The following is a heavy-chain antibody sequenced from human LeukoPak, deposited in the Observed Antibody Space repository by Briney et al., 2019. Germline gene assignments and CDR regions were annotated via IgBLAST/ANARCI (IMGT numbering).Heavy chain of an antibody. CDR3: ARDSSQWLVT. V-gene: IGHV3-13*01. CDR2: IGTAGDT. D-gene: IGHD6-19*01. Sequence: QPGGSLRLSCAASGFTFSSYDMHWVRQATGKGLEWVSAIGTAGDTYYPGSVKGRFTISRDDAKNSLYLQMNSLRAEDTAVYYCARDSSQWLVTWGQGTLVTVSS. CDR1: GFTFSSYD. J-gene: IGHJ4*02.